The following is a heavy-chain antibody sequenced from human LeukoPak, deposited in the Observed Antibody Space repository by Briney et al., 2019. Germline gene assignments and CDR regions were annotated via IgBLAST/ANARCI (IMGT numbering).Heavy chain of an antibody. CDR3: ARESPTYSSGWYKDF. Sequence: KPSETLSLTCTVSGGSISYYYWSWIRQPAGGGLEWIGRIYISGSTNYNPSLKSRVTISIGKSNNQFFLKLNSVTAADTAVYYCARESPTYSSGWYKDFWGQGTLVTVSS. D-gene: IGHD6-19*01. J-gene: IGHJ4*02. CDR1: GGSISYYY. CDR2: IYISGST. V-gene: IGHV4-4*07.